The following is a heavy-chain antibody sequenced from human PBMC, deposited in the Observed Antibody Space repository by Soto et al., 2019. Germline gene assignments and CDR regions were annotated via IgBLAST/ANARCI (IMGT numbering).Heavy chain of an antibody. CDR3: AKDKTVATIRGDFDY. D-gene: IGHD5-12*01. CDR2: IRSKANSYAT. Sequence: GGSLRLSCAASGFTLSDSAIHWVRQASGKGLEWVGRIRSKANSYATAYGASVKGRFTISRDNSKNTLYLQMNSLRAEDTAVYYCAKDKTVATIRGDFDYWGQGTLVTVSS. CDR1: GFTLSDSA. V-gene: IGHV3-73*01. J-gene: IGHJ4*02.